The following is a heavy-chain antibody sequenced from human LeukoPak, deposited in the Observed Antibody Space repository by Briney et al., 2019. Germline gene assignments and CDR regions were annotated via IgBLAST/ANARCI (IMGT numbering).Heavy chain of an antibody. CDR2: IYYSGST. Sequence: PETLSLTCTVSGGSISSSSYYWGWIRQPPGKGLEWIGSIYYSGSTYYNPSLKSRVTISVDTSKNQFSLKLSSVTAADTAVYYCARDAFDIWGQGTMVTVSS. V-gene: IGHV4-39*01. CDR3: ARDAFDI. J-gene: IGHJ3*02. CDR1: GGSISSSSYY.